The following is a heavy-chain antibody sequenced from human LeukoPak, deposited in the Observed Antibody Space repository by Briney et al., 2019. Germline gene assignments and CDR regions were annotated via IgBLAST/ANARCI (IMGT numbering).Heavy chain of an antibody. CDR3: ARDLGIVAVPAAEDPNWFDP. J-gene: IGHJ5*02. CDR2: IIPIFGTA. CDR1: GGTFSSYA. V-gene: IGHV1-69*05. D-gene: IGHD2-2*03. Sequence: SVKVSCKASGGTFSSYAISLVRQAPGQGLEWMGRIIPIFGTANYAQKFQGRVTITTDESTSTAYMELSSLRSEDTAVYYCARDLGIVAVPAAEDPNWFDPWAQGTLVTVSS.